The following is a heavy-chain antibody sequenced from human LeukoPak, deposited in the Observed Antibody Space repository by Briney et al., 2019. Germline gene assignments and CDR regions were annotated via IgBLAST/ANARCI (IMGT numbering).Heavy chain of an antibody. J-gene: IGHJ4*02. CDR1: GSTFISYG. CDR3: ARGYYGSGSYYPDY. V-gene: IGHV3-33*01. Sequence: PGRSLRLSCAASGSTFISYGMHWVRQAPGKGLEWVAVIWYDGSNKYYADSVKGRFTISRDNSKNTLYLQMNSLRAEDTAVYYCARGYYGSGSYYPDYWGQGTLVTVSS. D-gene: IGHD3-10*01. CDR2: IWYDGSNK.